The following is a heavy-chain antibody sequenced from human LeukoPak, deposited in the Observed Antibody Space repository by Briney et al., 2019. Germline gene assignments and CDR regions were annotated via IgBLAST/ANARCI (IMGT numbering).Heavy chain of an antibody. J-gene: IGHJ4*02. V-gene: IGHV3-23*01. Sequence: PGGSLRLSCAASGFTASSNYMSWVRQAPGKGLEWVSAISGTAASTYHADSVKGRFTISRDNSKNTVYLQINSLRAEDTAVYYCAKAVSGWYYFDSWGQGSLVTVSS. CDR1: GFTASSNY. CDR3: AKAVSGWYYFDS. D-gene: IGHD2-8*01. CDR2: ISGTAAST.